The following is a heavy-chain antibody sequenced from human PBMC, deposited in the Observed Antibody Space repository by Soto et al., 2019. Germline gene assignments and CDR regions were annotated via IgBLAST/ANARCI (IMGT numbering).Heavy chain of an antibody. V-gene: IGHV4-39*01. J-gene: IGHJ6*02. CDR3: ARIDYDSYYGMGV. CDR2: IYYSGST. D-gene: IGHD3-3*01. CDR1: GGSISSSSYY. Sequence: SETLSLTCTVSGGSISSSSYYWGWIRQPPGKGLEWIGSIYYSGSTYYNPSLKSRVTISVDTSKNQFSLKLSSVTAADTAVYYCARIDYDSYYGMGVWGQGTTVTVSS.